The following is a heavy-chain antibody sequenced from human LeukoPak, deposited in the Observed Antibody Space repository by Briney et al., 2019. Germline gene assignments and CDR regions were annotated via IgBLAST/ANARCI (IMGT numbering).Heavy chain of an antibody. CDR1: GFTFSSYE. J-gene: IGHJ4*02. Sequence: GGSLRLSCAASGFTFSSYEVNWVRQAPGKGLEWVSYISSSGSTIYYADSVKGRFTISRDNAKNSLYLQMNSLRAEDTAVYYCASWEMATTTGFDYWGQGTLVTVPS. V-gene: IGHV3-48*03. D-gene: IGHD5-24*01. CDR3: ASWEMATTTGFDY. CDR2: ISSSGSTI.